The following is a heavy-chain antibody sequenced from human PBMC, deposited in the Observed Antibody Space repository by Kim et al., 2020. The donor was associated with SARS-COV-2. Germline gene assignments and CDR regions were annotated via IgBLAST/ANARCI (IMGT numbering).Heavy chain of an antibody. Sequence: SETLSLTCTVSGGSISSYYWSWIRQPPGKGLEWIGYIYYSGSTNYNPSLKSRVTISVDTSKNQFSLKLSSVTAADTAVYYCARQSWAYSSSLDYWGQGTLVTVSS. CDR2: IYYSGST. D-gene: IGHD6-6*01. J-gene: IGHJ4*02. CDR1: GGSISSYY. CDR3: ARQSWAYSSSLDY. V-gene: IGHV4-59*01.